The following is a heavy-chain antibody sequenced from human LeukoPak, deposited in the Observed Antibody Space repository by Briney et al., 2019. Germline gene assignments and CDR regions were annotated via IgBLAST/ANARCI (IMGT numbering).Heavy chain of an antibody. J-gene: IGHJ6*02. CDR2: INPSGGST. CDR1: GYTFTSYY. V-gene: IGHV1-46*01. D-gene: IGHD3-22*01. CDR3: AAAPPYYYDSSGSLHLRLGMDV. Sequence: ASVKVSCKASGYTFTSYYMHWVRQAPGQGLEWMGIINPSGGSTSYAQKFQGRVTMTRDTSTSTVYMELSSLRSEDTAVYYCAAAPPYYYDSSGSLHLRLGMDVWGQGTTVTVSS.